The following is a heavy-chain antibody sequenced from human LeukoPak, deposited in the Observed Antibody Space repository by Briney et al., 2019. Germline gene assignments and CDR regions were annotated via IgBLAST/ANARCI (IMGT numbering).Heavy chain of an antibody. CDR2: INPNSGGT. D-gene: IGHD6-13*01. Sequence: ASVKVSCKASGYTFTGSYMDWVRQAPGQGLEWMGRINPNSGGTNYVQKFQGRVTMTRDTSISTAYMELSRLRSDDTAVYNCATLKQLDSWGQGTLVTVSS. J-gene: IGHJ4*02. CDR3: ATLKQLDS. CDR1: GYTFTGSY. V-gene: IGHV1-2*06.